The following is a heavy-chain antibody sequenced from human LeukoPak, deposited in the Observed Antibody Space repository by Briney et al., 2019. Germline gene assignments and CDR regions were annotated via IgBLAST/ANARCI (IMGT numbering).Heavy chain of an antibody. Sequence: PSETLSLTCTVSGGSISSTSYYWDWIRQPPGKGLEWIGSSYYSGSTYYNPSPKSRVTISVDTSKNQFSLRLSSVTAADTAVYYCARSNWNDPFDYWGQGTLVTVSS. J-gene: IGHJ4*02. V-gene: IGHV4-39*01. CDR1: GGSISSTSYY. CDR3: ARSNWNDPFDY. CDR2: SYYSGST. D-gene: IGHD1-20*01.